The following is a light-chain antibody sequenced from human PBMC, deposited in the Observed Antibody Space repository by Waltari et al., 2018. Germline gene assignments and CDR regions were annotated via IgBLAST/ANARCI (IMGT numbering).Light chain of an antibody. Sequence: DIQMTQSPPSLSASVGYGVTITCRASQTISSYLNWYQEKRGKAPKLLISAASRLQSGVPSRFNASGFGTDFTLTISSLHPEDFAIYYCQQSYMTPRTFGRGTKVEV. CDR2: AAS. CDR3: QQSYMTPRT. CDR1: QTISSY. V-gene: IGKV1-39*01. J-gene: IGKJ1*01.